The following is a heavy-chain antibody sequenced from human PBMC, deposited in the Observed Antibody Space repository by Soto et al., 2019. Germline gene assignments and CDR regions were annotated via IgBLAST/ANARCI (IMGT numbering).Heavy chain of an antibody. D-gene: IGHD6-19*01. J-gene: IGHJ3*01. CDR3: AKGRIAVAAGALDV. Sequence: QVRLLESGGGVVQPGTSLRVSCAASGFPFNKYGMHWVRQAPGKGLEWVAAIWYDGSNTYYGESVKGRCTISRDNSRNTLYLQMDNVRVDYTAVYFCAKGRIAVAAGALDVWGPGTNVTVSS. V-gene: IGHV3-33*03. CDR1: GFPFNKYG. CDR2: IWYDGSNT.